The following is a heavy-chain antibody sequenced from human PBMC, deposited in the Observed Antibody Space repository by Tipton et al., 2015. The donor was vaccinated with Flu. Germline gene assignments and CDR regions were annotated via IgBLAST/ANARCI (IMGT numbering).Heavy chain of an antibody. J-gene: IGHJ4*02. CDR3: AKSGGFDS. D-gene: IGHD1-26*01. V-gene: IGHV3-30*02. Sequence: SLRLSCAASGFTFRTNGMHWVRQAPGKGLEWVAHIRSDETTEYADSVKGRFTISRVNSKDMLYLQMNSLRAEDTAVFYCAKSGGFDSWNQGALVIVSS. CDR2: IRSDETTE. CDR1: GFTFRTNG.